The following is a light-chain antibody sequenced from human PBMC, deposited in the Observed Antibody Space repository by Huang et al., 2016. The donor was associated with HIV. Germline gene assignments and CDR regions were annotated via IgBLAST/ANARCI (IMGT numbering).Light chain of an antibody. CDR1: QAVSSGY. V-gene: IGKV3-20*01. CDR2: GAS. Sequence: EVVLTQSPGTLSLSPGEGATLSCRASQAVSSGYFAWYQHKPGQAPRLLIYGASSRAAGVADRFSGSGSGTDFTLTISRVEPEDFAVYYCQQYGNSASYTFGQGTKLEIK. J-gene: IGKJ2*01. CDR3: QQYGNSASYT.